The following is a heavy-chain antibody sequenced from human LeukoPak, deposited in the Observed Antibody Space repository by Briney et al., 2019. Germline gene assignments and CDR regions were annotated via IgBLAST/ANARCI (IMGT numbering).Heavy chain of an antibody. CDR2: ISWNSGSI. Sequence: PGRSLRLSCAASGFTFDDYAMHWVRQAPGKGLEWVSGISWNSGSIGYADSVKGRFTISRDNAKNSLYLQMNSLRAEDMALYYCAEGHYLYDFWSGYSYFDYWGQGTLVTVSS. J-gene: IGHJ4*02. D-gene: IGHD3-3*01. V-gene: IGHV3-9*03. CDR3: AEGHYLYDFWSGYSYFDY. CDR1: GFTFDDYA.